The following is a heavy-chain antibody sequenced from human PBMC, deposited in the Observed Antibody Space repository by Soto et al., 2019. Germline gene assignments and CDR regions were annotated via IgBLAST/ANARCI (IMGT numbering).Heavy chain of an antibody. D-gene: IGHD1-26*01. Sequence: EVQLLESGGGFVQPGGSLRLSCAASAFTFSSYAMGWVRQAPGKGLEWVSTIGGPGGDRTYYADPVKGRFAISRDNSRNTVYLQMNSLRADDTAVYYCVRRSGLDWEPFDSGGQGTLVSVSS. J-gene: IGHJ4*02. CDR1: AFTFSSYA. V-gene: IGHV3-23*01. CDR3: VRRSGLDWEPFDS. CDR2: IGGPGGDRT.